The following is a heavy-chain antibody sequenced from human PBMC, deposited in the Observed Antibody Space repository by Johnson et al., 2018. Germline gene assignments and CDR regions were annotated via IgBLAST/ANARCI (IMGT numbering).Heavy chain of an antibody. D-gene: IGHD3-9*01. CDR2: IGTAGDT. CDR1: GFTFCSYD. CDR3: VRSGNFYDFFTGYHGTNYNMDV. Sequence: VQLVESGGGLVQPGGSLRLSCAASGFTFCSYDMHWVRQATGKGLEWVAGIGTAGDTYYPGAVRGRFTVSRENAKNSLDLQIHSLRAGDTAVYYWVRSGNFYDFFTGYHGTNYNMDVWGQGTTVTVSS. V-gene: IGHV3-13*01. J-gene: IGHJ6*02.